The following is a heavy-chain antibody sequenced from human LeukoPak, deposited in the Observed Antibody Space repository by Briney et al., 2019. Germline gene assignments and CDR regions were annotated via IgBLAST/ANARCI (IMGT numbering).Heavy chain of an antibody. Sequence: SETLSLTCTVSGGSISSYYWSWIRQPPGKGLEWIGYIYYSGSTNYNPSLKSRVTISVDTSKNQFSLKLSSVTAADTAVYYCARAYYDFWSGYYNRYYFDYWGQGTLVTVSS. V-gene: IGHV4-59*12. CDR1: GGSISSYY. CDR3: ARAYYDFWSGYYNRYYFDY. CDR2: IYYSGST. J-gene: IGHJ4*02. D-gene: IGHD3-3*01.